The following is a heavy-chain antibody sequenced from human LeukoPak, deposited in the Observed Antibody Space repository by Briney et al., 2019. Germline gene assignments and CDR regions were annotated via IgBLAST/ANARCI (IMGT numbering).Heavy chain of an antibody. CDR3: AKDPVPAAPGDWFDP. J-gene: IGHJ5*02. CDR2: IRYDGSNK. CDR1: GFTFSSYG. D-gene: IGHD2-2*01. V-gene: IGHV3-30*02. Sequence: GGSLRLSCAASGFTFSSYGMHWVRQAPGKGLEWVAFIRYDGSNKYYADSVKGRFTISRYNSKNTLYLQMNSLRAEDTAVYYCAKDPVPAAPGDWFDPWGQGTLVTVSS.